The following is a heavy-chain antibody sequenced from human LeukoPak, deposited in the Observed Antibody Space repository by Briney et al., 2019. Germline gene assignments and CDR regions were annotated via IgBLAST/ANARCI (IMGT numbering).Heavy chain of an antibody. V-gene: IGHV1-2*02. Sequence: ASVKVSCKASGYTFTGYYMHWVRQAPGQGLEWMGWINPNSGGTNYAQKFQGRVTMTRDTSISTAYMELSRLRSDDTAVYYCARDIVVVVAATPEGVDAFDIWGQGTMVTVSS. J-gene: IGHJ3*02. CDR1: GYTFTGYY. CDR3: ARDIVVVVAATPEGVDAFDI. CDR2: INPNSGGT. D-gene: IGHD2-15*01.